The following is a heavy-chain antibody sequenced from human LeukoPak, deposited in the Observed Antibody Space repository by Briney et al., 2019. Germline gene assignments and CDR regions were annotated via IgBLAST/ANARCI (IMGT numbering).Heavy chain of an antibody. D-gene: IGHD6-19*01. Sequence: PGGSLRLSCVVSGFTFSSYAMSWVRQAPGKGLEWVSGISGSGGSTYYADSVKGRFTISRDNTKNTLYLQMNSLRAEDTAVYYCAREKQWLGLFDYWGQGTLVTVSS. CDR2: ISGSGGST. V-gene: IGHV3-23*01. CDR1: GFTFSSYA. J-gene: IGHJ4*02. CDR3: AREKQWLGLFDY.